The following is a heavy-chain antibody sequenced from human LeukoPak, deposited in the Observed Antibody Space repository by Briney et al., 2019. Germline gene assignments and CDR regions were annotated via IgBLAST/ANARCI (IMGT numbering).Heavy chain of an antibody. J-gene: IGHJ3*02. D-gene: IGHD3-10*01. Sequence: NPSETLSLTCAVSGGSISGGGYSWSWIRQPPGKGLEWIGYIYYSGTTYYNSSLKSRVTISVDTSKNQFSLKLSSVTAADTAVYYCARDLYGSGSYYEAFDIWGQGTMVTVSS. CDR2: IYYSGTT. V-gene: IGHV4-30-4*07. CDR1: GGSISGGGYS. CDR3: ARDLYGSGSYYEAFDI.